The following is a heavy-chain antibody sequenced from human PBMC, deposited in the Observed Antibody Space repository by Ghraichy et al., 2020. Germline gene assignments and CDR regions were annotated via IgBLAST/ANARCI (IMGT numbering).Heavy chain of an antibody. D-gene: IGHD6-6*01. V-gene: IGHV3-30*02. Sequence: GESLNISCAASGFTFSSYGMHWVRQAPGKGLEWVAFIRYDGSNEYYADSVKGRFTLSRDNSKNTLYLQMNSLRAEDMAVYYCAKEKVAASGFDFWGQGTLVALSS. J-gene: IGHJ4*02. CDR3: AKEKVAASGFDF. CDR1: GFTFSSYG. CDR2: IRYDGSNE.